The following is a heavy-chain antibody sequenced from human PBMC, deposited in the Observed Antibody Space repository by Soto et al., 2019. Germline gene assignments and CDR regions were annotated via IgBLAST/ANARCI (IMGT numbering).Heavy chain of an antibody. CDR1: GFTFGDYT. Sequence: ESGGVVVQPGGSLRLSCAASGFTFGDYTMHWVRQGPGKGLEWVSLINWDGSSTFYSDSVKGRFTISRDNSKNSLYLQMNSLGTEDTALYYCAKDTLGYFDYWGQGTMVTVSS. CDR3: AKDTLGYFDY. J-gene: IGHJ4*02. CDR2: INWDGSST. V-gene: IGHV3-43*01. D-gene: IGHD7-27*01.